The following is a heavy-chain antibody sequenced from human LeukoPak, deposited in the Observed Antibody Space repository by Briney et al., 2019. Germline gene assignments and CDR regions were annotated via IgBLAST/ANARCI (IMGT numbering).Heavy chain of an antibody. CDR3: AREAVKEDFEY. V-gene: IGHV3-21*01. CDR2: ISSSSSYI. Sequence: GGSLRLSCAASGFTFSSYSMNWVRQAPGKGLEWVSSISSSSSYIYYADSVKGRFTISRDNAKNSVYLQMNSLRAEDTAVYYCAREAVKEDFEYWGQGSLVTVSS. J-gene: IGHJ4*02. CDR1: GFTFSSYS. D-gene: IGHD4-17*01.